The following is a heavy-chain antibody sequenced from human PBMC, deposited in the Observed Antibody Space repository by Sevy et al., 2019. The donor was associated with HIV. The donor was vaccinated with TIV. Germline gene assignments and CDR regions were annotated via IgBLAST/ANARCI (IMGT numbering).Heavy chain of an antibody. CDR2: MNPNSGNI. CDR1: GYTFSSYD. J-gene: IGHJ4*02. CDR3: ARAGGLVDQGFDF. Sequence: ASVKVSCKASGYTFSSYDINWVRQATGQGLEWMGWMNPNSGNIDYAQKFQGRVTMTRDTSISTVYMELSSLRSEDTAVYYGARAGGLVDQGFDFWGQGTLVTVSS. V-gene: IGHV1-8*01. D-gene: IGHD1-26*01.